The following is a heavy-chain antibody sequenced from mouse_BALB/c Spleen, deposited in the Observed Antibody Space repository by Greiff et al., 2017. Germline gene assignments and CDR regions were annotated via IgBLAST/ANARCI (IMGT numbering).Heavy chain of an antibody. V-gene: IGHV1S29*02. CDR1: GYTFTDYN. J-gene: IGHJ4*01. CDR3: ARLYGSSYYAMDY. D-gene: IGHD1-1*01. Sequence: VQLQQSGPELVKPGASVKISCKASGYTFTDYNMHWVKQSHGKSLEWIGYIYPYNGGTGYNQKFKSKATLTVDNSSSTAYMELRSLTSEDSAVYYCARLYGSSYYAMDYWGQGTSVTVSS. CDR2: IYPYNGGT.